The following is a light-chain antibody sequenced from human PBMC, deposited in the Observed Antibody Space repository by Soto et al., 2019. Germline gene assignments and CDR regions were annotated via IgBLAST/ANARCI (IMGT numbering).Light chain of an antibody. Sequence: EIVMTQSPATLSVSPGERATLACRASQSVSSNLAWYQQKPGQAPRLLIYGSSNRPSGIPDRFSGGGSRTDFTLTISRLEPEDFAVYYCHQYGSSPPWTFGQGTKVDI. J-gene: IGKJ1*01. CDR3: HQYGSSPPWT. CDR2: GSS. CDR1: QSVSSN. V-gene: IGKV3-20*01.